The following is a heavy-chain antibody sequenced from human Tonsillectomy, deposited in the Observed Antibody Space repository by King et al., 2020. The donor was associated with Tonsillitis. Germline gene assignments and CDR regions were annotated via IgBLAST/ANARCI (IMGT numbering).Heavy chain of an antibody. CDR2: IKSRADGGTT. CDR3: TTALSAYVIES. D-gene: IGHD2-21*01. Sequence: VQLVESGGGLVKPGGSLRLSCAASGFTFSNAWMSWVRQAPGKGLEWVGCIKSRADGGTTDYAAPVRGRFTISRDDSKNTLYMQMNSLRTEDTAMYYCTTALSAYVIESWGQGTLVTVSS. V-gene: IGHV3-15*01. J-gene: IGHJ5*02. CDR1: GFTFSNAW.